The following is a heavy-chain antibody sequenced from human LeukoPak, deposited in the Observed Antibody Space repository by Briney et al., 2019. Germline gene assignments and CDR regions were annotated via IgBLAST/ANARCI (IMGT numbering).Heavy chain of an antibody. D-gene: IGHD5-18*01. V-gene: IGHV1-24*01. CDR1: GYTLTELS. CDR3: ATAGKAMAHFDY. CDR2: FDPEDGET. J-gene: IGHJ4*02. Sequence: AASVKVSCTVSGYTLTELSMHWVRQAPGKGLEWMGGFDPEDGETIYAQKFQGRVTMTEDTSTDTAYMELSSLRSEDTAVYYCATAGKAMAHFDYWGQGTLVTVSS.